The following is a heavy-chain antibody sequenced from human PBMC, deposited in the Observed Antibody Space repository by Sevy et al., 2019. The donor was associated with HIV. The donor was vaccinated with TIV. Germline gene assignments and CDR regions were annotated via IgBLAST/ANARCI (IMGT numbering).Heavy chain of an antibody. D-gene: IGHD6-13*01. V-gene: IGHV1-8*01. Sequence: ASVKVSCKASGYTFTSYDINWVRQATGQGLEWMGWMNPNRGNTGNAQKFQGRVNKTRNTTISTAYMELSSLRSEDTAVYYCAGGPNLNGSSWYSAQIVYYYGMDVWGQGTTVTVSS. J-gene: IGHJ6*02. CDR2: MNPNRGNT. CDR3: AGGPNLNGSSWYSAQIVYYYGMDV. CDR1: GYTFTSYD.